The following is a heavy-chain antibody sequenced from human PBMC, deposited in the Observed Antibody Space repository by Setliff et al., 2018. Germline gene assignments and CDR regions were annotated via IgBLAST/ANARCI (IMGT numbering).Heavy chain of an antibody. D-gene: IGHD4-17*01. CDR1: GGPFSGYY. V-gene: IGHV4-34*01. CDR3: ARESSTVTPHAFDI. J-gene: IGHJ3*02. CDR2: INHSGST. Sequence: SETLSLTCAVYGGPFSGYYWSWIRQPPGKGLEWIGEINHSGSTNYNPSLKSRVTISVDTSKNQFSLKLSSVTAADTAVYYCARESSTVTPHAFDIWGQGTMVTVSS.